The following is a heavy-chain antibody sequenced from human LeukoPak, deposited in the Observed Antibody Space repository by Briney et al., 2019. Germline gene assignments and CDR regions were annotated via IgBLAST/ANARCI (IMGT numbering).Heavy chain of an antibody. J-gene: IGHJ4*02. V-gene: IGHV5-51*01. CDR1: EYTFTNYW. CDR2: IYPGDSDT. Sequence: GESLKISCKASEYTFTNYWIGWVRQMPGKGLEWMGIIYPGDSDTRYSPSFQGQVTTSADKSISTAYLQWSSLKASDTAMYFCARRSTTVIFDYWGQGTLVTVSS. D-gene: IGHD4-17*01. CDR3: ARRSTTVIFDY.